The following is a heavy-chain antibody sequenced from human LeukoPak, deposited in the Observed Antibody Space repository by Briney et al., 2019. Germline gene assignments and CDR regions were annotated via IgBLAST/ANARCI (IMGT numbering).Heavy chain of an antibody. CDR1: GFTVSSNY. D-gene: IGHD3-10*01. CDR3: ARDRWFGDLRVNYGMDV. CDR2: IYSGGST. J-gene: IGHJ6*04. Sequence: PGGSLRLSCAASGFTVSSNYMSWVRQAPGKGLEWVSVIYSGGSTYYADSVKGRFTISRDNSKNTLYLQMNSLRAEDTAVYYCARDRWFGDLRVNYGMDVWGKGTTVTVSS. V-gene: IGHV3-53*01.